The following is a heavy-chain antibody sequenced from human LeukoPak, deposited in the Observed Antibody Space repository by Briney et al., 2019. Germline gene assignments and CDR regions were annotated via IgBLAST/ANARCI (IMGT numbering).Heavy chain of an antibody. J-gene: IGHJ4*02. Sequence: GESLKISCXGSGYSFTNYWIVWVRQMPGKGPEWMGSIYPGDSDTRYSPSFQGQVTMSADKSISTAYLQWNSLKASDTAMYYCARRAVLYYFDSWGQGALVTVSS. CDR3: ARRAVLYYFDS. CDR2: IYPGDSDT. CDR1: GYSFTNYW. V-gene: IGHV5-51*01.